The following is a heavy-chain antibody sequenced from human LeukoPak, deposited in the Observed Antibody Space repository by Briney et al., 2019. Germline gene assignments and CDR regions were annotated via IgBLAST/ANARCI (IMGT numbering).Heavy chain of an antibody. D-gene: IGHD1-20*01. J-gene: IGHJ3*01. CDR1: GFTFSDHF. V-gene: IGHV3-72*01. CDR2: IRKKPNSYTT. CDR3: ARVSAITGVTDALDF. Sequence: GGSLRLSCAASGFTFSDHFMDWVRQAPGKGLEWVGRIRKKPNSYTTEYAASVKGRFTISRDDSKNSLYLQMNSLEAEDTGVYYCARVSAITGVTDALDFWGQGAMVTVSS.